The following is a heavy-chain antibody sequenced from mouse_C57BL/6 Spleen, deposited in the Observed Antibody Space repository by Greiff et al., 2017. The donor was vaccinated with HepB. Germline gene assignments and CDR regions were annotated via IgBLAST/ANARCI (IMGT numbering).Heavy chain of an antibody. CDR3: TADSSGEVAY. CDR2: IDPENGDT. Sequence: EVQLQQSGAELVRPGASVKLSCTASGFNIKADYMHWVKQRPEQGLEWIGWIDPENGDTEYASKFQGKATITADTSSNTAYLQRSSLTSEDTAVYYCTADSSGEVAYWGQGTLVTVSA. J-gene: IGHJ3*01. D-gene: IGHD3-2*02. CDR1: GFNIKADY. V-gene: IGHV14-4*01.